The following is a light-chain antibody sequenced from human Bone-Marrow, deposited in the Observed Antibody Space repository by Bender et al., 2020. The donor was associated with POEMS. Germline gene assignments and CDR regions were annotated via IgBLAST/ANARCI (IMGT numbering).Light chain of an antibody. CDR2: QDT. V-gene: IGLV3-1*01. Sequence: SYELTQPPSVSVSPGQTATITCSGEKLGEEYACWYQQKPGQSPVVVIYQDTKRPSGIPERFSGSSGNTASLTISGTQTMDEADYYCQSWGSNTAVFGGGTKLTVL. J-gene: IGLJ2*01. CDR3: QSWGSNTAV. CDR1: KLGEEY.